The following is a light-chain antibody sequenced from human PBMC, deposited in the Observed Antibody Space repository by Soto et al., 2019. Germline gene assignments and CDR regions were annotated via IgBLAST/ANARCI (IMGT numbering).Light chain of an antibody. CDR3: AAWDDSLNGVV. CDR2: SNN. V-gene: IGLV1-44*01. Sequence: QSVLTQPPSASGTPGQRVTISCSGSSSNIGSNTVNWYQQLPGTAPKLLIHSNNQRPSGVPDRFSGSKSGSSASLAISGRQSEDEVDYYCAAWDDSLNGVVFGGGTKVTVL. CDR1: SSNIGSNT. J-gene: IGLJ2*01.